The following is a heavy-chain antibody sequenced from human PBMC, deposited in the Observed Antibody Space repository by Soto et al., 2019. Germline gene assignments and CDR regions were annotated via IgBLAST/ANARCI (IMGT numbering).Heavy chain of an antibody. V-gene: IGHV1-69*04. CDR1: GGTFSSYP. CDR2: IFPLTDIP. CDR3: ARGPLVVLNYFES. J-gene: IGHJ4*02. Sequence: GASVKVSCKASGGTFSSYPINWVRQAPGQGLEWMGSIFPLTDIPDYAQNFQARLTISADKSTSTAYMELSSLTSDDTAMYFCARGPLVVLNYFESWGQGTLVTVSS.